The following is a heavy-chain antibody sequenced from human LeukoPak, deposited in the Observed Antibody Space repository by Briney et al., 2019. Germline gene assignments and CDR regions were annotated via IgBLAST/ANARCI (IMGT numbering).Heavy chain of an antibody. V-gene: IGHV4-59*08. Sequence: SETLSLTCTVSGGSISSDYWSWIRQPPGRGLEWIGYIHHSGNIHYNPSLTSRVTISVDTSKNQFTLRLSSVTAADTAVYYCARGYYDSSGYSNTFDIWGQGTMVTVSS. CDR3: ARGYYDSSGYSNTFDI. D-gene: IGHD3-22*01. CDR1: GGSISSDY. J-gene: IGHJ3*02. CDR2: IHHSGNI.